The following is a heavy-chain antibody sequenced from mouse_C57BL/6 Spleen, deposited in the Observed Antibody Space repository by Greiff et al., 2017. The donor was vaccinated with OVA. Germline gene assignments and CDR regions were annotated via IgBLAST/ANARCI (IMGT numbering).Heavy chain of an antibody. D-gene: IGHD1-1*01. Sequence: QVQLKQPGAELVRPGSSVKLSCKASGYTFTSYWMHWVKQRPIQGLEWIGNIDPSDSETHYNQKFKDKATLTVDKSSSTAYMQLSSLTSEDSAVYYCARDYYGSGAYWGQGTLVTVSA. J-gene: IGHJ3*01. CDR3: ARDYYGSGAY. CDR1: GYTFTSYW. CDR2: IDPSDSET. V-gene: IGHV1-52*01.